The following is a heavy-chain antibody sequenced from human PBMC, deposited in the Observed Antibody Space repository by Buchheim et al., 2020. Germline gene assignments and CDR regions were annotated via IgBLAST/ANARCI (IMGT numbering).Heavy chain of an antibody. CDR2: IDGDGSAA. CDR3: ARASNSRDYFDS. J-gene: IGHJ4*02. D-gene: IGHD4-23*01. Sequence: EVQLVESGGGLVQPGQSLRLSCTASGFTVSRYWIHWVRQAPGKGLVWVSRIDGDGSAADYADSVTGRVTVSRDIAKNPVYLQLNSLRAEDTGVYYCARASNSRDYFDSWGQGTL. CDR1: GFTVSRYW. V-gene: IGHV3-74*01.